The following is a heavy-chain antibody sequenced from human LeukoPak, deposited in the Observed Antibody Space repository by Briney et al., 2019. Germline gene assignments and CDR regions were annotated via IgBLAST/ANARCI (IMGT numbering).Heavy chain of an antibody. CDR3: AREDWYSSGWTEAFDI. CDR1: GYTFTGYY. Sequence: ASVKVSCKASGYTFTGYYMHWVRQAPGQGLEWMGWINPNSGGTNYAQKFQGRVTMTRDTSISTAYMELSRLRSDDTAVYYCAREDWYSSGWTEAFDIWGQGTMVTVSS. J-gene: IGHJ3*02. CDR2: INPNSGGT. V-gene: IGHV1-2*02. D-gene: IGHD6-19*01.